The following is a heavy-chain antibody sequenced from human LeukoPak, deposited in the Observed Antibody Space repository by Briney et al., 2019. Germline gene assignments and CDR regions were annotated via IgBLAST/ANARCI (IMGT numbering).Heavy chain of an antibody. CDR2: IYPGDSDT. V-gene: IGHV5-51*01. J-gene: IGHJ5*02. D-gene: IGHD3-10*01. CDR3: AGQSSIYGSGSGGFDP. Sequence: GESLKISCKGSGYTFTSYWIGWVRQMPGKGLEWMGIIYPGDSDTRYSPSFQGQVTISADKSINTAYLQWSSLKASDTAMYYCAGQSSIYGSGSGGFDPWGQGTLVTVSS. CDR1: GYTFTSYW.